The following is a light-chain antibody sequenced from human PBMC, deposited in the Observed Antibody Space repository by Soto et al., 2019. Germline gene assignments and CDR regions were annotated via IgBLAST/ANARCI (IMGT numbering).Light chain of an antibody. CDR1: SSEVGGYNY. CDR2: DVS. CDR3: SSYTSSSTHYV. V-gene: IGLV2-14*01. Sequence: HSVLNPPSSVSGAPWQSITISLTWTSSEVGGYNYVSWYQQHPGKAPKLMIYDVSNRPSGVSNRFSGSKSGNTASLTISGLQAEDEADYYCSSYTSSSTHYVFGTGTKVTVL. J-gene: IGLJ1*01.